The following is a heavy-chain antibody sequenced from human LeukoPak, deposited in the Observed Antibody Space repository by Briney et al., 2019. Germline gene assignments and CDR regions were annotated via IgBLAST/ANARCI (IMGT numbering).Heavy chain of an antibody. D-gene: IGHD6-19*01. V-gene: IGHV4-59*08. CDR1: GGSISSYY. J-gene: IGHJ4*02. CDR3: ARRSIAVAGTFDY. Sequence: PSETLSLTCTVSGGSISSYYWSWIRQPPGKGLEWIGYIYYSGSTNYNPSLKSRATISVDTSKNQFSLKLSSVTAADTAVYYCARRSIAVAGTFDYWDQGTLVTVSS. CDR2: IYYSGST.